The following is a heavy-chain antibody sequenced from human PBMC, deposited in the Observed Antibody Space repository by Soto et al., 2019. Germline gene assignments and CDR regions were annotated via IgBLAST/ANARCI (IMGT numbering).Heavy chain of an antibody. D-gene: IGHD6-6*01. V-gene: IGHV4-31*03. Sequence: SETLSLPCTVFGGSISSGGYYWSWLRQHPGKGLEWIGYIYYSGSTYYNPSLKSRVTISVDTSKNQFSLKLSSVTAADTAVYYCARDPASSSSGYFDYWGQGTLVTVSS. CDR3: ARDPASSSSGYFDY. CDR1: GGSISSGGYY. CDR2: IYYSGST. J-gene: IGHJ4*02.